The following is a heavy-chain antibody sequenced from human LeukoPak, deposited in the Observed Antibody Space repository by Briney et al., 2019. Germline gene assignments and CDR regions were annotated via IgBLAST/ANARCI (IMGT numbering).Heavy chain of an antibody. J-gene: IGHJ6*03. Sequence: GGSLRLSCVASGFTFSSYGMHWVRQAPGRGLEWVAFIRYDGSNKYYVDSVKGRFTISKDNSKNTLYLQMNSLRAEDTAVYYCARDEIVATTKANYYYYMDVWGKGTTVTISS. CDR2: IRYDGSNK. D-gene: IGHD5-12*01. V-gene: IGHV3-30*02. CDR1: GFTFSSYG. CDR3: ARDEIVATTKANYYYYMDV.